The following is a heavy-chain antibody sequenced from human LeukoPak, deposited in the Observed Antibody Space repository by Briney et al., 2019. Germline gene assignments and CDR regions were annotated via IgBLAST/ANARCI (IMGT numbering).Heavy chain of an antibody. D-gene: IGHD6-13*01. Sequence: SETLSLTCAVYGGSFSGYYWSWIRQPPGKGLEWIGEINHSGSTNYNPSLKSRVTISVDTSKNQFSLKLSFVTAADTAVYYCAKAAAGVYYYYGMDVWGQGTTVTVSS. CDR1: GGSFSGYY. V-gene: IGHV4-34*01. J-gene: IGHJ6*02. CDR3: AKAAAGVYYYYGMDV. CDR2: INHSGST.